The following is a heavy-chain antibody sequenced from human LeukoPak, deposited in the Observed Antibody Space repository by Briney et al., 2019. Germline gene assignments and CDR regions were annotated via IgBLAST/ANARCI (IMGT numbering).Heavy chain of an antibody. CDR3: AKDRGIRTVVTDY. V-gene: IGHV3-30*18. CDR1: GFTFSSYW. D-gene: IGHD4-23*01. J-gene: IGHJ4*02. Sequence: PGGSLRLSCAASGFTFSSYWMSWVRQAPGKGLEWVAVISYDGSNKYYADSVKGRFTISRDNSKNTLYLQMNSLRAEDTAVYYCAKDRGIRTVVTDYWGQGTLVTVSS. CDR2: ISYDGSNK.